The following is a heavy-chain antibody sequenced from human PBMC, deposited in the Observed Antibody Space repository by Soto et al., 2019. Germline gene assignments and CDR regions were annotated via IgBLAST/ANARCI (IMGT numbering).Heavy chain of an antibody. J-gene: IGHJ4*02. CDR2: ISGSGGDT. CDR1: GFTFSNYA. CDR3: AVPKGIEVTGPYY. D-gene: IGHD6-19*01. Sequence: EVQLLESGGGLVQPGGSLRLSCGASGFTFSNYAMSWVRQAPGKGLQWVSAISGSGGDTSYADSVKGRFPISRDNSRDTLHLQMSSLSADDTAVYYCAVPKGIEVTGPYYWGQGTLVTVSA. V-gene: IGHV3-23*01.